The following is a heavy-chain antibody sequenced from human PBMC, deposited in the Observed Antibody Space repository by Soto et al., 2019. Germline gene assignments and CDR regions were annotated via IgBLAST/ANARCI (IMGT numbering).Heavy chain of an antibody. CDR2: INAGNGNT. V-gene: IGHV1-3*01. Sequence: ASVKVSCKASGYTFTSYAMHWVRQAPGQRLEWMGWINAGNGNTKYSQKFQGRVTITRDTSASTAYMELSSLRSEDTAVYYCARDLRSSGWLYYFDWSWDYWGQGTLVTVSS. CDR1: GYTFTSYA. CDR3: ARDLRSSGWLYYFDWSWDY. J-gene: IGHJ4*02. D-gene: IGHD6-19*01.